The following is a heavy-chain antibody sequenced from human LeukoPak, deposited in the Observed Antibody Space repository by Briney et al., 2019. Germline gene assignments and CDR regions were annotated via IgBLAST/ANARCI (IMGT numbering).Heavy chain of an antibody. CDR3: AREGGGGDFDY. CDR1: GFSVSNNY. J-gene: IGHJ4*02. Sequence: GGSLRLSCAASGFSVSNNYMSWVRQAPGKGLEWVSVIYSGSRTYYTDSVEGRFTISRDSSKNTLYLQMNSLRPEDTAVYYCAREGGGGDFDYWGQGTLVTVSS. V-gene: IGHV3-66*02. CDR2: IYSGSRT. D-gene: IGHD3-16*01.